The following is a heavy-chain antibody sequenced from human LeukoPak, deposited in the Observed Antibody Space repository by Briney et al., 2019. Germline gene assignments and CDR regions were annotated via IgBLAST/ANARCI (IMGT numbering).Heavy chain of an antibody. CDR1: GYTFTGYY. Sequence: ASVKLSCKASGYTFTGYYMHCVRQAPGQGLEWRGWINPNSGATNYAQKFQGRVTMTRDTSISTAYMELSRLRSDATAVYYGARIITAPDYWGQGTLVTVSS. CDR2: INPNSGAT. CDR3: ARIITAPDY. V-gene: IGHV1-2*02. J-gene: IGHJ4*02. D-gene: IGHD3-22*01.